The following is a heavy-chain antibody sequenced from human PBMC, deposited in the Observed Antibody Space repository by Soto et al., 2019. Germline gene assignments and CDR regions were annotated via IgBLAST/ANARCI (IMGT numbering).Heavy chain of an antibody. CDR1: GGSISSSSYY. J-gene: IGHJ6*02. CDR3: ARHIGAGSSWPYYYYYGMDV. Sequence: SETLSLTFTVSGGSISSSSYYWGWIRQPPGKGLEWIGSIYYSGSTYYNPSLKSRVTISVDTSKNQFSLKLSSVTAADTAVYYCARHIGAGSSWPYYYYYGMDVWGQGTTVTVSS. CDR2: IYYSGST. D-gene: IGHD6-13*01. V-gene: IGHV4-39*01.